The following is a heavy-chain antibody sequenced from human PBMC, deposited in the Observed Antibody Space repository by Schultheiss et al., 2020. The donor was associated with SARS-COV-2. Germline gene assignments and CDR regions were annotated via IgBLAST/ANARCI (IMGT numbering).Heavy chain of an antibody. CDR3: ARQYYNILTGLSS. D-gene: IGHD3-9*01. CDR2: ISTTSKFK. V-gene: IGHV3-21*01. J-gene: IGHJ5*02. CDR1: GFTFSSYS. Sequence: GGSLRLSCAASGFTFSSYSMNWVRQAPGKGLEWVSSISTTSKFKQYADSVKGRFTISRDNAKNSLFLQINSLRAEDTAMYFCARQYYNILTGLSSWGQGTLVTVSS.